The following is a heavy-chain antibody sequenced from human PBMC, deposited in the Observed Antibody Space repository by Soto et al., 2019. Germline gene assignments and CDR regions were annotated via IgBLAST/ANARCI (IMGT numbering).Heavy chain of an antibody. J-gene: IGHJ5*02. D-gene: IGHD6-13*01. V-gene: IGHV4-31*03. CDR3: VRMSSSSWSNWYDP. CDR1: GGSISSGGYY. Sequence: SETLSLTCTVSGGSISSGGYYWSWIRQHPGKGLEWIGYIYYSGSTYYNPSLKSRVTISVDTSKNQFSLKLSSVTAADTAVYYCVRMSSSSWSNWYDPSGQGTLVTVSS. CDR2: IYYSGST.